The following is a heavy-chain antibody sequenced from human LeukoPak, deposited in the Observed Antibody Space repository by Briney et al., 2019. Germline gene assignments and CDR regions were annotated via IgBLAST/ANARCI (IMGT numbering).Heavy chain of an antibody. Sequence: SETLSLTCAVYGGSFSGYYWSWIRQPPGKGLEWIGEINHSGSTNYNPSLKSRVTISVDTSKNQFSLKLSSVTAADTAVYYCARNGYFAVDYWGQGTLVTVSS. J-gene: IGHJ4*02. D-gene: IGHD5-24*01. CDR1: GGSFSGYY. CDR3: ARNGYFAVDY. V-gene: IGHV4-34*01. CDR2: INHSGST.